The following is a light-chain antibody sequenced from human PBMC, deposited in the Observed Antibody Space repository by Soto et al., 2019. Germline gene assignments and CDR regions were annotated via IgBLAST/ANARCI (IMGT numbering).Light chain of an antibody. Sequence: QSALTQPASVSGSPGQSITISCTGTSSDVGGYNYVSWYQQHPGKAPKLMIYDVINRPSGVSNRFSGSKSGNTASLTISGLQAEDEADYYCSSYTSSRTRVFGTGTKLTVL. J-gene: IGLJ1*01. V-gene: IGLV2-14*01. CDR2: DVI. CDR1: SSDVGGYNY. CDR3: SSYTSSRTRV.